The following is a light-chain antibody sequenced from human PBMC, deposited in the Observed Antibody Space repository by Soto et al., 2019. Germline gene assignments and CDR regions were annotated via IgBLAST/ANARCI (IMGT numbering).Light chain of an antibody. J-gene: IGKJ1*01. CDR3: QQYGSSPRT. CDR2: GAS. Sequence: EVVLTQSPGTLALSRGERATLSCRASQSVSTRSLAWYQQKPGQAPRLLIYGASSRATGIPDRFSGSGSGTDFTLTISRLEPEDFAVYYCQQYGSSPRTFGQGTKVDIK. V-gene: IGKV3-20*01. CDR1: QSVSTRS.